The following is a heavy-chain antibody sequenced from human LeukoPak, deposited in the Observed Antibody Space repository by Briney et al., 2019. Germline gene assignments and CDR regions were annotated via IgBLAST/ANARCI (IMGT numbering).Heavy chain of an antibody. CDR2: IYYSGST. Sequence: SETLSLTCTVFGGSISSYYWSWIRQPPGKGLKWIGYIYYSGSTNYNPSLKSRVTISVDTSKNQFSLKLSSVTAADTAVYYCARRGLWFGEITHDYWGQGTLVTVSS. D-gene: IGHD3-10*01. J-gene: IGHJ4*02. CDR3: ARRGLWFGEITHDY. V-gene: IGHV4-59*01. CDR1: GGSISSYY.